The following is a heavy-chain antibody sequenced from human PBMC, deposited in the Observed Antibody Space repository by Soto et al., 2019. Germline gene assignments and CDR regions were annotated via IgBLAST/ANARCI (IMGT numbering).Heavy chain of an antibody. CDR2: IRDKGNNYAT. CDR1: GFIVSGFG. D-gene: IGHD3-10*01. Sequence: EVQLVESGGGLVQPGGSLKLSCAASGFIVSGFGIHWVRQASGTGLEWVGRIRDKGNNYATTYTASMKGRFTISRDDSETTALLQMNSLITEDTAVYYCARYRPGSGALDYWGQGTLVTVSS. CDR3: ARYRPGSGALDY. J-gene: IGHJ4*02. V-gene: IGHV3-73*02.